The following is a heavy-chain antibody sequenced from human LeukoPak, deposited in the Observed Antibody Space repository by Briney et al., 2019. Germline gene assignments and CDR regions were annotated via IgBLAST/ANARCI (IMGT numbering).Heavy chain of an antibody. CDR2: ISDSGGTT. V-gene: IGHV3-23*01. J-gene: IGHJ4*02. CDR1: GFTFSSYA. D-gene: IGHD4-11*01. Sequence: GGSLRLSCAASGFTFSSYAMSWVRQAPGKGLEWVSAISDSGGTTYYADSVKGRLTISRGDSRTTLYLLMNSLRAEDTAVYYCAKDAAANVDYPYYFDYWGQGALVTVSS. CDR3: AKDAAANVDYPYYFDY.